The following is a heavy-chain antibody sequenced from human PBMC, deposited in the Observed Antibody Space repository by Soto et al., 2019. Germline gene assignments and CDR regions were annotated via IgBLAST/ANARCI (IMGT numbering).Heavy chain of an antibody. D-gene: IGHD1-1*01. Sequence: GESLKISCKASGYMFTSSWIGWVRQMPGKGLEWMGIIYPGDSDTRYRPSFQGQVTISADKSSSTASLQWNSLQASDTAMYYCARLPGIVAPGTVFLDNWGQGTMVTVSS. CDR2: IYPGDSDT. V-gene: IGHV5-51*01. J-gene: IGHJ4*02. CDR3: ARLPGIVAPGTVFLDN. CDR1: GYMFTSSW.